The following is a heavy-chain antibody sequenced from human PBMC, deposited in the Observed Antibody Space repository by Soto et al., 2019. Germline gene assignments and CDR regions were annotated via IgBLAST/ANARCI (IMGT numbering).Heavy chain of an antibody. CDR3: ARDWGVLWFGEYGMEV. V-gene: IGHV3-66*01. CDR2: IYSGGST. D-gene: IGHD3-10*01. CDR1: GFTVSSNY. J-gene: IGHJ6*01. Sequence: EVQLVESGGGSVQPGGSLRLSCAASGFTVSSNYMSWVRQAPGKGLEWVSVIYSGGSTYYADSVKGRFTISRDNSKYRLYLQMNSLRAEDTAVYYCARDWGVLWFGEYGMEVWGQGTTVTVFS.